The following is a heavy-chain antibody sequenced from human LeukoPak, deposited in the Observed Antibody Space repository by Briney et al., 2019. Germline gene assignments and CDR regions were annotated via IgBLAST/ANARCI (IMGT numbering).Heavy chain of an antibody. Sequence: PGGSLRLSCSALGFTISSYALHWVRQAPGKGLGGVAVISYDGSNKYYADSVKGRFTISRDNSKNTLYPQMNSLRAEDTAVYYCALYDSSGYGSFDYWGQGTLVTVSS. J-gene: IGHJ4*02. CDR1: GFTISSYA. CDR2: ISYDGSNK. V-gene: IGHV3-30-3*01. D-gene: IGHD3-22*01. CDR3: ALYDSSGYGSFDY.